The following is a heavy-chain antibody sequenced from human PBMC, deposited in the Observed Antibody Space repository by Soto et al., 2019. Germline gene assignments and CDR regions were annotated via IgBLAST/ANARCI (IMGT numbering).Heavy chain of an antibody. D-gene: IGHD1-1*01. CDR2: IIPIFGTA. Sequence: SVKVSCKASGGTFSSYAISWVRQAPGQGLEWMGGIIPIFGTANYAQKFQGRVTITADESTSTAYMELSSLRSEDTAVYYCRLELRRGPRYYYYGMDVWGQGTTVIGSS. J-gene: IGHJ6*02. V-gene: IGHV1-69*13. CDR1: GGTFSSYA. CDR3: RLELRRGPRYYYYGMDV.